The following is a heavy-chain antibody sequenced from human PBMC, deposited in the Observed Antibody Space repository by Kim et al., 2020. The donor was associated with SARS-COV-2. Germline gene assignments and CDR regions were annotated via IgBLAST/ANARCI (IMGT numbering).Heavy chain of an antibody. D-gene: IGHD3-10*01. Sequence: HSVKVRFTISRDNSKITLYLQMNILRAEDTAVYYCARDLAMGFGELGVGDWGQGTLVTVSS. CDR3: ARDLAMGFGELGVGD. V-gene: IGHV3-30*07. J-gene: IGHJ4*02.